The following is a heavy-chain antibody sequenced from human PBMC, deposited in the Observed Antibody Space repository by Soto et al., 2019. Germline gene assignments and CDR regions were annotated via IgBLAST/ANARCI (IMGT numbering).Heavy chain of an antibody. J-gene: IGHJ5*02. CDR2: IYTSGST. D-gene: IGHD6-19*01. Sequence: PSEPLSLPCTVSGGSISSYYWSWIRQPAGKGLEWIGRIYTSGSTNYNPSLKSRVTMSVDTSKNQFSLKLSSVTAADTAVYYCARGRGSSGWYGNWFDPWGQGTLVTVSS. CDR3: ARGRGSSGWYGNWFDP. CDR1: GGSISSYY. V-gene: IGHV4-4*07.